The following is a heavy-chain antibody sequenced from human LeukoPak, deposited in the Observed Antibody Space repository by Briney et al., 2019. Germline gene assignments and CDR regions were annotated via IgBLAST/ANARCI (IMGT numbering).Heavy chain of an antibody. J-gene: IGHJ4*02. V-gene: IGHV3-30*18. CDR2: LAYDGSNK. CDR1: GFTISSYG. CDR3: AKGLGGSYWLSSSYY. Sequence: TLRLSCAAYGFTISSYGRVRHGQAQGKGRVGVANLAYDGSNKYYTDSVKGRFTISRDNSKNTLYLQMNSLRAEDTAVYSCAKGLGGSYWLSSSYYWGQGTLVTVSS. D-gene: IGHD1-26*01.